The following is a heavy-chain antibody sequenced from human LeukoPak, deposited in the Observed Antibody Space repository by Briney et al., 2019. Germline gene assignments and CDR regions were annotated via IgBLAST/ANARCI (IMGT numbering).Heavy chain of an antibody. Sequence: ASVKVSCKASGGTFSSYAISWVRQAPGQGLEWMGGIIPIFGTANYAQKFQGRVTITADESTSTAYMELSSLRSEDTAVYHCARGNYYGSGSYSGSAFDIWGQGTMVTVSS. CDR1: GGTFSSYA. J-gene: IGHJ3*02. V-gene: IGHV1-69*13. CDR2: IIPIFGTA. D-gene: IGHD3-10*01. CDR3: ARGNYYGSGSYSGSAFDI.